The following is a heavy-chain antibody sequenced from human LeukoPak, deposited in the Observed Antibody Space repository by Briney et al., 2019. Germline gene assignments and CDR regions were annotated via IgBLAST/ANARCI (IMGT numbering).Heavy chain of an antibody. CDR2: INTDGRTT. CDR3: ARAGASGWYAAGWFDP. CDR1: GFPFNNYW. Sequence: GGSLRLSCAASGFPFNNYWMHWVRQVPGKGLVWVSSINTDGRTTRYAASVQGRFTISRDNAKNTLYLQMNSLRGDDTAVYYCARAGASGWYAAGWFDPWGQGTLVTVSS. V-gene: IGHV3-74*01. D-gene: IGHD6-19*01. J-gene: IGHJ5*02.